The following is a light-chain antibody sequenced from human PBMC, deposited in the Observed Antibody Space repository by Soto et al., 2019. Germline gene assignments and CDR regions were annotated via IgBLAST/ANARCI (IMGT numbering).Light chain of an antibody. CDR2: WAS. J-gene: IGKJ1*01. Sequence: DIVMTQSPDSLAVSLGERATINCKSSQSVLYSSNNKNHLAWYQQKSGQPPKLLIYWASTRESGVPDRFRGSGSGTDFTLTISSLQSEDVAVYYCQQYYSTPWTFGQVTRWKSN. CDR3: QQYYSTPWT. V-gene: IGKV4-1*01. CDR1: QSVLYSSNNKNH.